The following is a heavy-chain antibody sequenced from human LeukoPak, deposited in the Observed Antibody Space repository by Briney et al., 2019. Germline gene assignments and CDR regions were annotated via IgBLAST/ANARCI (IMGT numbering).Heavy chain of an antibody. CDR3: ARAWGVATKATNFDY. CDR1: GFTFSSYW. J-gene: IGHJ4*02. Sequence: GGSLRLSCAASGFTFSSYWMSWVRQAPGKGLEWVANIKQDGSEKYYVDSVKGRFTIPRDNAKNSLYLQMNSLRAEDTAVYYCARAWGVATKATNFDYWGQGTLVTVSS. CDR2: IKQDGSEK. V-gene: IGHV3-7*01. D-gene: IGHD5-12*01.